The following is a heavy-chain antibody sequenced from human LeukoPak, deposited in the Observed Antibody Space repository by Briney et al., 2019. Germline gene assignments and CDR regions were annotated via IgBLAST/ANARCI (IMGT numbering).Heavy chain of an antibody. CDR2: IYHSGST. D-gene: IGHD3-10*01. CDR1: GGSISSSSYY. Sequence: SETLSLTCTVSGGSISSSSYYWGWIRQPPGKGLEWIGSIYHSGSTYYNPSLKSRVTISVDTSKNQFSLKLSSVTAADTAVYYCAREEFTMVRGVTTFDPWGQGTLVTVSS. CDR3: AREEFTMVRGVTTFDP. J-gene: IGHJ5*02. V-gene: IGHV4-39*07.